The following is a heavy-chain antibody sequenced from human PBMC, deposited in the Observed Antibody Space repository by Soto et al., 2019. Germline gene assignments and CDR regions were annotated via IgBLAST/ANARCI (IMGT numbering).Heavy chain of an antibody. Sequence: GGSLRLSCAASGFTFSSYAMSWVRQAPGKGLEWVSAISGSGGSTYYADSVKGRFTISRDNSKNTLYLQMNSLRAEDTAVYYCAKQGYSGYDFLAPFDYWGQGTLVTVSS. CDR2: ISGSGGST. J-gene: IGHJ4*02. CDR1: GFTFSSYA. CDR3: AKQGYSGYDFLAPFDY. D-gene: IGHD5-12*01. V-gene: IGHV3-23*01.